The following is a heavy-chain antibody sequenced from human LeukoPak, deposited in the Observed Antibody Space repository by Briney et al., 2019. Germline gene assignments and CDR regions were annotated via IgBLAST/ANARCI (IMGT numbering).Heavy chain of an antibody. CDR2: ISYSGGT. Sequence: SETLSLTCTVSGGSIISSNHYWGWTRQPPGKGLEWFGSISYSGGTAYNPSLRSRVTISVDTSKNQFSLKVNSVTAADTAVYYCAREVEYYDSSGYRPHAFDIWGQGTLVTVSS. J-gene: IGHJ3*02. CDR1: GGSIISSNHY. V-gene: IGHV4-39*02. CDR3: AREVEYYDSSGYRPHAFDI. D-gene: IGHD3-22*01.